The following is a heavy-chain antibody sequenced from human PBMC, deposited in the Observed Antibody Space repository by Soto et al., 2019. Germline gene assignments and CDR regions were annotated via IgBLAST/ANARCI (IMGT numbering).Heavy chain of an antibody. V-gene: IGHV4-4*07. Sequence: PSETLSLTCSVSGGSMSRYYWSWIRKPAGKGLEWIGRIYSSGSANYNPSLKSRVSMSVDTSNNQFSLMLTSVTAADTAIYFCAREGYVSNWLDPWGQGALVTVSS. CDR2: IYSSGSA. J-gene: IGHJ5*02. D-gene: IGHD3-16*01. CDR1: GGSMSRYY. CDR3: AREGYVSNWLDP.